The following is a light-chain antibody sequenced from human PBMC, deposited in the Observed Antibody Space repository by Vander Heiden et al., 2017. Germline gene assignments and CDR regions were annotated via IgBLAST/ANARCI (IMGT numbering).Light chain of an antibody. V-gene: IGLV2-8*01. Sequence: QSALTPPPSAPGSPGHSVTISCTGTSSNVGDYDVVCWYVQHPGKAPKLMICEVNRRPSGVADRFSGSKAGNTASLTVAGHQAEDEGDYCGASDAGYNDFLFGGGTKLTVL. CDR3: ASDAGYNDFL. J-gene: IGLJ3*02. CDR1: SSNVGDYDV. CDR2: EVN.